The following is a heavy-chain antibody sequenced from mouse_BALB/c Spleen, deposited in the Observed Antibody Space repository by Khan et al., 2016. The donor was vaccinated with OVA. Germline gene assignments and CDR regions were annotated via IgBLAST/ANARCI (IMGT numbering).Heavy chain of an antibody. V-gene: IGHV14-3*02. J-gene: IGHJ4*01. D-gene: IGHD1-2*01. CDR3: TRTTIHYFGSYAMDY. CDR2: IDPEFGNT. CDR1: GFNIKDTY. Sequence: VQLQQSGAELVKPGASVKLSCTASGFNIKDTYIHWVKQRPEQGLEWIGRIDPEFGNTKYDPKFQDKATIIADTSSNTAYLHLSSLTSEDTAVCFCTRTTIHYFGSYAMDYWGQGTSVTVSS.